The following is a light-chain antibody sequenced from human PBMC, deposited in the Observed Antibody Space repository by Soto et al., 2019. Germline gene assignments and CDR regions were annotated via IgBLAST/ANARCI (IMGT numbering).Light chain of an antibody. V-gene: IGKV1-5*03. CDR2: RAS. J-gene: IGKJ1*01. Sequence: DIQMTQSPSTLSASVGDRVTITCRASQSISSYLAWYQQKPGKPPKLLIYRASSLDTGVPSRFSGSGSGTEFTLTITRLQPDDFATYYCQQYNSYWTFGQGTKVEIK. CDR1: QSISSY. CDR3: QQYNSYWT.